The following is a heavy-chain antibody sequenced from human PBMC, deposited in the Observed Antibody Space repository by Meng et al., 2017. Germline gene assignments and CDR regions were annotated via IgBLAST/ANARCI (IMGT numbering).Heavy chain of an antibody. V-gene: IGHV5-51*01. J-gene: IGHJ3*02. D-gene: IGHD5-18*01. Sequence: GGSLRLSCKGSGYSFTSYWIGWVRQMPGKGLEWMGIIYPGDSDTRYSPSFQGQVTISADKSISTAYLQWSSLKASDTAMYYCASGYSYGHGSRAFDIWGQGTRVTCSS. CDR1: GYSFTSYW. CDR2: IYPGDSDT. CDR3: ASGYSYGHGSRAFDI.